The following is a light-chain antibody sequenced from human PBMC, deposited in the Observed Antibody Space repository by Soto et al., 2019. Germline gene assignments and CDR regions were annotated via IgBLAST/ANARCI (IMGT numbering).Light chain of an antibody. Sequence: DIQMTQSPSSLSASVGDRVTITCRASQSISSYLNWYQQKPGTAPKLLIYEASTLQSGVPSRFSGSGSGTEFTLTISSLQPDDFATYYCQHYNSYSEAFGQGTKVDIK. CDR2: EAS. CDR3: QHYNSYSEA. V-gene: IGKV1-5*01. J-gene: IGKJ1*01. CDR1: QSISSY.